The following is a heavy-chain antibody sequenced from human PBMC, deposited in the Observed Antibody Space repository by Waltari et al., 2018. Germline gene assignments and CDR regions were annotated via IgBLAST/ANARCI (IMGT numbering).Heavy chain of an antibody. CDR1: AYAINSGFY. D-gene: IGHD2-8*02. CDR2: TYHDGTT. J-gene: IGHJ4*02. V-gene: IGHV4-38-2*01. Sequence: QIQLQESGPGLLEPSETLSLTCDVSAYAINSGFYWGWFRQPPGRGLEWIGTTYHDGTTFYNPSLKSRVTISMDTSKNQFFLKVNSVTAADTAMYYCSRQALGYCTSAACRRLESWGQGTLVTVSS. CDR3: SRQALGYCTSAACRRLES.